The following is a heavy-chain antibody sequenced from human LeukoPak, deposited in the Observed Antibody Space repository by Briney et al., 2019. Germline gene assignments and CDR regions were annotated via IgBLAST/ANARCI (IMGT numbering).Heavy chain of an antibody. CDR2: IYYSGST. CDR1: GGSISSYY. V-gene: IGHV4-59*12. J-gene: IGHJ4*02. Sequence: KTSETLSLTCTVSGGSISSYYWSWIRQPPGKGLEWIGYIYYSGSTHYNPSLKSRVTISVDTSKNQFSLKLSSVTAADTAVYYCARDSGSYFDYWGQGTLVTVSS. D-gene: IGHD1-26*01. CDR3: ARDSGSYFDY.